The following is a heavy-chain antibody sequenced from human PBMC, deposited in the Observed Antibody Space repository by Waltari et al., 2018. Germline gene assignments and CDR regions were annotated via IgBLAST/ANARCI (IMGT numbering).Heavy chain of an antibody. J-gene: IGHJ5*01. CDR1: DYTFTDYY. CDR3: ARGPLGAAHWFDS. CDR2: VDPELGDT. Sequence: EVQLVQSGAEVKKPGAAARIYCMAPDYTFTDYYRHWIQQAPGKGLTWMGRVDPELGDTLFVPQFQGRLTLTADTSRDTAYMELTSLHYDDTAVYYCARGPLGAAHWFDSWGQGTLVTVSS. D-gene: IGHD1-26*01. V-gene: IGHV1-69-2*01.